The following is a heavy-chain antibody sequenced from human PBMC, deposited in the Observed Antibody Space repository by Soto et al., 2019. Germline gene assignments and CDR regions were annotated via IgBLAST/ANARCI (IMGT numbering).Heavy chain of an antibody. CDR2: ISSSSSHT. CDR3: ARRISAHFDY. Sequence: QVQLVESGGGLVKAGGSLRLSCAASGFVFSDYYMTWIRQAPGKGLEWLTYISSSSSHTNYADSVKGRFTISRDNAKNSVYLQINSLRAEDTAVYYCARRISAHFDYWGQGPLVTVSS. J-gene: IGHJ4*02. V-gene: IGHV3-11*05. CDR1: GFVFSDYY.